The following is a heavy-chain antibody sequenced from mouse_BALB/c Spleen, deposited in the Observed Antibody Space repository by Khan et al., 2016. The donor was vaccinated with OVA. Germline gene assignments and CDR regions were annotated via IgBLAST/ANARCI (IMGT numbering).Heavy chain of an antibody. D-gene: IGHD2-10*01. CDR3: ARQPYYHYYVMDY. V-gene: IGHV2-6-1*01. CDR1: GFSLTNYG. J-gene: IGHJ4*01. Sequence: QVQLKESGPGLVAPSQSLSITCTISGFSLTNYGVHWVRQPPGKGLEWLVVIWSDGSTTYNSDLKSRLSISKDNSKSQVFLKMNSLQTDDTAMYYDARQPYYHYYVMDYWGQGTSVTVSS. CDR2: IWSDGST.